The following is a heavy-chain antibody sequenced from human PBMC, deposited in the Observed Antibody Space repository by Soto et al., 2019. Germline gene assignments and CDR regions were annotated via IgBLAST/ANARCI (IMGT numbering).Heavy chain of an antibody. J-gene: IGHJ4*02. V-gene: IGHV4-59*01. D-gene: IGHD3-3*01. CDR2: IYYSGST. CDR3: SRGLSLGVVIPFAD. Sequence: PSETLSLTCTVCVGSISSYYWSWIRQPPGKGLECIGYIYYSGSTNYNPSLKSRVTISVDTSKNHFSMTVSCVTAADTAVYYSSRGLSLGVVIPFADCGQGSLVTVSS. CDR1: VGSISSYY.